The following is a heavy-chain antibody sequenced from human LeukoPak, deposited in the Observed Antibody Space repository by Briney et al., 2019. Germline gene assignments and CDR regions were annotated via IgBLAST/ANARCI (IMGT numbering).Heavy chain of an antibody. V-gene: IGHV3-30-3*01. CDR2: ISYDGSNK. J-gene: IGHJ4*02. CDR1: GFTFSSYA. CDR3: ARDGVSGWLVRRGFFDY. Sequence: PGGSLRLSCAASGFTFSSYATHWVRQAPGKGLEWVAVISYDGSNKYYADSVKGRFTISRDNSKNTLYLQMNSLRAEDTAVYYCARDGVSGWLVRRGFFDYWGQGTLVTVSS. D-gene: IGHD6-19*01.